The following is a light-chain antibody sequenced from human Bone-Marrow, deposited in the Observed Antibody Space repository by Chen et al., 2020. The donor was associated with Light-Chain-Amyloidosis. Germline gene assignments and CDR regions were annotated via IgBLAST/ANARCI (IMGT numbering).Light chain of an antibody. Sequence: IQLTQSPSSLSASEGDRVTITCRASQDIVSYLAWYQQKPGKAPKLLIHAASTLYSGVPSRFSGSGSGTDFTLTISGLQAEDFATYYCQQLNFLPPTFGPGTTVEMK. CDR2: AAS. CDR3: QQLNFLPPT. CDR1: QDIVSY. V-gene: IGKV1-9*01. J-gene: IGKJ3*01.